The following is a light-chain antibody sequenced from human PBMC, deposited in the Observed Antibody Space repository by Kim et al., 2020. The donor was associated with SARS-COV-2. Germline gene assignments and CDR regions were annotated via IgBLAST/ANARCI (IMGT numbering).Light chain of an antibody. CDR3: QQYNSYSYT. CDR1: QSISSW. J-gene: IGKJ2*01. CDR2: DAS. Sequence: DIQMTQSPPTLSASVGDRVTITCRASQSISSWLAWYQQKPGKAPKLLIYDASSLESGVPSRFSGSGSGTEFTLTISSLQPDDFATYYCQQYNSYSYTFGQGTKLEI. V-gene: IGKV1-5*01.